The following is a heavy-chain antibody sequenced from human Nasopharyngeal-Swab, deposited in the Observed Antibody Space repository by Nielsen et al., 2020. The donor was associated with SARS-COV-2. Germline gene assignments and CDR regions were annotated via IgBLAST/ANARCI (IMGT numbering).Heavy chain of an antibody. CDR2: IHQSGST. V-gene: IGHV4-30-4*01. J-gene: IGHJ4*02. Sequence: WIRQPPGKGLEWMGFIHQSGSTTYSPSLKSRLTMSVDTSKNQFSLKLTSVTAADTALYYCARGRTAPGTLYYFDYWGQGTPVTVSS. D-gene: IGHD1/OR15-1a*01. CDR3: ARGRTAPGTLYYFDY.